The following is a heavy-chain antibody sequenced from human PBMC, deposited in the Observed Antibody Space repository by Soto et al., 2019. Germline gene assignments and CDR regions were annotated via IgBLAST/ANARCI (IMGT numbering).Heavy chain of an antibody. Sequence: EVQLLQSGGGLVQPGGSLRLSCAASGFIFSNYAMNWVRQAPGKGLEWVSIVTSRGDTTYYAASVKGRFTISRDNSKNTLYLQVNSVTAEDTAVYYCAKDRLGGGLDYWGQGTLVSVSA. CDR1: GFIFSNYA. V-gene: IGHV3-23*01. CDR3: AKDRLGGGLDY. D-gene: IGHD3-16*01. J-gene: IGHJ4*02. CDR2: VTSRGDTT.